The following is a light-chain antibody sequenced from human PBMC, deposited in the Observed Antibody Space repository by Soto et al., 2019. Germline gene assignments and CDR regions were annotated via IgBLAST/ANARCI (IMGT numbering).Light chain of an antibody. CDR3: EAWDGSLNVVL. CDR1: NSNIGTNT. J-gene: IGLJ2*01. CDR2: SNN. Sequence: QSVLTQPPSASGTPGQRVTISCSGGNSNIGTNTVNWYQHLPGSAPTLLIYSNNQRPSGVPDRFSGSKSGTSASLAISGLQPDDEADYYCEAWDGSLNVVLFGGGTKLTVL. V-gene: IGLV1-44*01.